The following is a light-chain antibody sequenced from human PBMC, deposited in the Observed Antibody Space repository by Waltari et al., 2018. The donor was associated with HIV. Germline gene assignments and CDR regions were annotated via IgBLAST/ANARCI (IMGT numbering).Light chain of an antibody. V-gene: IGKV1-12*01. J-gene: IGKJ4*02. CDR1: QGIETS. CDR3: QQAKRFPHT. Sequence: DIQMTQSPLFGSACVGDRVSLTCRWGQGIETSLAWYQRRPGKVTSLLIYAAARMQRGVPSRFSGSGSGTLFILNITDLRPAEFATYYCQQAKRFPHTFGGGTRV. CDR2: AAA.